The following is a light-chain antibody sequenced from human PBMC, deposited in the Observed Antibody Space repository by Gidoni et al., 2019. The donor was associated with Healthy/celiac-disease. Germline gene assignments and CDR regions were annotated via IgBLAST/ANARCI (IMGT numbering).Light chain of an antibody. CDR3: AAWDDSLNGFYV. CDR1: SSNIGSNT. J-gene: IGLJ1*01. V-gene: IGLV1-44*01. CDR2: SNN. Sequence: QSVLTQPPSASGTPGQRVTISCSGSSSNIGSNTVNWYQPLPGTAPKLLIYSNNQRPSGVPDRFSGSKSGTSASLAISGLQSEDDADYYCAAWDDSLNGFYVFGTGTKVTVL.